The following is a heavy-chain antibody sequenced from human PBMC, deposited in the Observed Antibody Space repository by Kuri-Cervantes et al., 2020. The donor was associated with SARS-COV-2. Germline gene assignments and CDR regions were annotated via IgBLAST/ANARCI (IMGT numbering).Heavy chain of an antibody. CDR3: AGAGAEVTSHFDY. V-gene: IGHV1-2*02. J-gene: IGHJ4*02. CDR2: INPNSGGT. D-gene: IGHD2-21*02. Sequence: ASVKVSCKASGYTFTGYYMHWVRQAPGQGLEWMGWINPNSGGTNYAQKFQGRVTMTRDTSISTAYMELSRLRSDDTAVYYCAGAGAEVTSHFDYWGQGTLVTVSS. CDR1: GYTFTGYY.